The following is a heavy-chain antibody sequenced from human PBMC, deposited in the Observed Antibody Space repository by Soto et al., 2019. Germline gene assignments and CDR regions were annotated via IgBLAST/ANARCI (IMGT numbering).Heavy chain of an antibody. CDR3: ARGWLGGVASIRGDY. CDR2: ISSSSGPI. Sequence: EVQLVEFGGGLVQPGGSLRLSCAASGFTFSSYSMNWVRQAPGKGLEWVSYISSSSGPIYYADSVKGRFTISRDNAKNSRYLQMNSLRAEDTALYYCARGWLGGVASIRGDYWGQGTLVTVSS. J-gene: IGHJ4*02. V-gene: IGHV3-48*01. CDR1: GFTFSSYS. D-gene: IGHD5-12*01.